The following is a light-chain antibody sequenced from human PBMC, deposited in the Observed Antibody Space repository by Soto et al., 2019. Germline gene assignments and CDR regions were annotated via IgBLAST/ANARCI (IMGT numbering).Light chain of an antibody. CDR2: AVT. V-gene: IGLV2-14*03. CDR1: NSDVGDYNF. J-gene: IGLJ2*01. Sequence: QSVLTQPASVSGSPGQSITISYSGSNSDVGDYNFVSWYQHHPGKAPQLLIYAVTERPSGVSNRFSGSKSGTTASLTISGLQADDEADYFCSSFSGTNTLIFGGGTKLTVL. CDR3: SSFSGTNTLI.